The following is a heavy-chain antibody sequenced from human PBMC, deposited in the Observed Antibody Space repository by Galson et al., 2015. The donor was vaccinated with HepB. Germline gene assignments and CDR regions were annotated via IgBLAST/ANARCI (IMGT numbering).Heavy chain of an antibody. CDR1: GLTFSNYA. D-gene: IGHD3-10*01. Sequence: SLRLSCAASGLTFSNYAMTWVRQAPGKGLEWVAVIGNDGNNKYYADSVKGRFTISRDNSKNTLYLQMNSLRAEDTAVYYCARDHYYGSGSWDFMDVWGRGTSVTVSS. J-gene: IGHJ6*03. CDR2: IGNDGNNK. CDR3: ARDHYYGSGSWDFMDV. V-gene: IGHV3-33*01.